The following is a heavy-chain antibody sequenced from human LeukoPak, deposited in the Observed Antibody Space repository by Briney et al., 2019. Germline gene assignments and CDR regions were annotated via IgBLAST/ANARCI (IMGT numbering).Heavy chain of an antibody. Sequence: SVKVSCKASGGTFSSYAISWVRQAPGQGLEWMGGIIPIFGTANYAQKFQGRVTITTDESTSTAYMELSSLRSEDTAVYYCARGSPVGWELNYYYYGMDVWGQGTTVTVSS. CDR2: IIPIFGTA. CDR1: GGTFSSYA. D-gene: IGHD1-26*01. V-gene: IGHV1-69*05. J-gene: IGHJ6*02. CDR3: ARGSPVGWELNYYYYGMDV.